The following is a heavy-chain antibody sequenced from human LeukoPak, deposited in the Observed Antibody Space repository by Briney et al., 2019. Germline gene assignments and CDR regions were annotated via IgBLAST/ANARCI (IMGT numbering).Heavy chain of an antibody. Sequence: GGSLRLSCVGSGFSVSGNYMSWVRQAPGKGLEWVSFINTGGSTYYADSVKGRFTISRDNSKNTLFLQMNSLRAEDMAVYYCARGGLHSDFDSWGQGTLVTVSS. CDR1: GFSVSGNY. CDR3: ARGGLHSDFDS. D-gene: IGHD5-24*01. V-gene: IGHV3-66*01. CDR2: INTGGST. J-gene: IGHJ4*02.